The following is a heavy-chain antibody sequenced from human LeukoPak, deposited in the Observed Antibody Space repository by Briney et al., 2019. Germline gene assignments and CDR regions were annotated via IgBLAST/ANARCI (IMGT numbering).Heavy chain of an antibody. D-gene: IGHD6-19*01. V-gene: IGHV3-30-3*01. CDR1: GFTFSSYA. CDR3: ARDGIAVAPYYFDY. CDR2: ISYDGSNK. Sequence: PGGSLRLSCAASGFTFSSYAMHWVRQAPGKGLEWVAVISYDGSNKYYADSVKGRFTISRDNSKNTLYLQMNSLRAEDTAVYYCARDGIAVAPYYFDYWGQGTLVTVSS. J-gene: IGHJ4*02.